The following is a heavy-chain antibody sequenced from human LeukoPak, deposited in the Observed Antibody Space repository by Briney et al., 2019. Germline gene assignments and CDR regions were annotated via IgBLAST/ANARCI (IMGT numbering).Heavy chain of an antibody. CDR2: INHRVTT. J-gene: IGHJ4*02. V-gene: IGHV4-34*01. D-gene: IGHD1-26*01. Sequence: SETQSLTCAVSGESLSKYYWTWIRQSPGKGLEWIGEINHRVTTHITPSLNTPLTLSVHTSKHQFSPKLTSMTSADAAVYYCASSVGSTDYWGQGALVTVSS. CDR1: GESLSKYY. CDR3: ASSVGSTDY.